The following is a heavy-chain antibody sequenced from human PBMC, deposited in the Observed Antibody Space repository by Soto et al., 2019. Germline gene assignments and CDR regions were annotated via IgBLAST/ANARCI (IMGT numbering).Heavy chain of an antibody. D-gene: IGHD2-21*02. Sequence: PSETLSLTCTVSGCSISSGGYYWSWIRQHPGKGLEWIGYIYYSGGTYYNPFLKSRVTISVDTSKNQFSLKLSSVTAADTAVYYCARDRIVVVTGYYYYYGMDVWGQGTTVTVSS. CDR1: GCSISSGGYY. CDR3: ARDRIVVVTGYYYYYGMDV. CDR2: IYYSGGT. V-gene: IGHV4-31*03. J-gene: IGHJ6*02.